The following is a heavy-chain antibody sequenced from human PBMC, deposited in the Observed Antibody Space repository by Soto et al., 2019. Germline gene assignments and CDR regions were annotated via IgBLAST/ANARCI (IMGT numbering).Heavy chain of an antibody. J-gene: IGHJ4*02. CDR1: GFTFSDYY. Sequence: GGSLRLSCAASGFTFSDYYMSWIRQAPGKGLEWVSYISSSGSTIYYADSVKGRFTISRDNAKNSLYLQMNSLRAEDTAVYYCASPVRSSSSVVDYWGQGTLVTVSS. V-gene: IGHV3-11*01. CDR3: ASPVRSSSSVVDY. D-gene: IGHD6-6*01. CDR2: ISSSGSTI.